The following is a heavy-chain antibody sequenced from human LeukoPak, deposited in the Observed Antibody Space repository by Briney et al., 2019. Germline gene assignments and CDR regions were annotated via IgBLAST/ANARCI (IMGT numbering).Heavy chain of an antibody. CDR2: IWYDGSSD. Sequence: GRSLRLSCVASGFVFSDYGMHWVRQAPGMGLEWVAVIWYDGSSDRYAASVKGRFTISKDNSRNTLYLQMSSLRDDGTAVYYCARGQSPSFYDMDVWGQGTTVIVS. D-gene: IGHD3-16*02. CDR1: GFVFSDYG. J-gene: IGHJ6*02. V-gene: IGHV3-33*01. CDR3: ARGQSPSFYDMDV.